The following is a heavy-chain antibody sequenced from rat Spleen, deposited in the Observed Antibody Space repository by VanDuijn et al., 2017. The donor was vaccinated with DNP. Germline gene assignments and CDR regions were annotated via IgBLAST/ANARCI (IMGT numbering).Heavy chain of an antibody. CDR1: GFTFSTAW. J-gene: IGHJ3*01. Sequence: EVQVLESGGGLVQPGSSLKLSCVTSGFTFSTAWMYWYRQFPEKRLEWVTRIKAKSNNYATDYTESVKGRLTISRDDSKSSIYLQMNNLKEEDTAIYYCASPTYWGQGTLVTVSS. CDR3: ASPTY. CDR2: IKAKSNNYAT. V-gene: IGHV6-6*01.